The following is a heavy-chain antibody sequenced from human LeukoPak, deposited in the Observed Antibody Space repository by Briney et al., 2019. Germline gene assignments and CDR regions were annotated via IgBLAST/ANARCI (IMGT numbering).Heavy chain of an antibody. CDR3: ASSVFSVSGSQLDAFDI. Sequence: GGSLRLSCAVSGFIFTTYWMTWVRQAPGKGLEWMGNIKQDGSETHYVASVQGRFTIFRDNTKNSLYLQMINLRAEDTAMYYCASSVFSVSGSQLDAFDIWGQGTMVTVSS. V-gene: IGHV3-7*03. CDR2: IKQDGSET. J-gene: IGHJ3*02. CDR1: GFIFTTYW. D-gene: IGHD6-19*01.